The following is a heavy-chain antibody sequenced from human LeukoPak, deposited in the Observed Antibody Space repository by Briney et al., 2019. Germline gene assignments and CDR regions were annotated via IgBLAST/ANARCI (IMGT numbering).Heavy chain of an antibody. CDR2: ISVYNGNT. Sequence: ASVKVSCKASGGTFSSYAISWVRQAPGQGLEWMGWISVYNGNTNYAQNLQGRVTLTTDTSTSTAYMELRSLRSDDTALYYCARTCSSSSCYMVHWGQGTLVTVSS. V-gene: IGHV1-18*01. D-gene: IGHD2-2*02. CDR1: GGTFSSYA. CDR3: ARTCSSSSCYMVH. J-gene: IGHJ4*02.